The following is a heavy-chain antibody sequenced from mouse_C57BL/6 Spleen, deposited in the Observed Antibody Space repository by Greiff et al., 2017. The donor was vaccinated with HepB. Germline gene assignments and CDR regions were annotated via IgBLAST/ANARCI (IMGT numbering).Heavy chain of an antibody. D-gene: IGHD2-3*01. V-gene: IGHV1-5*01. J-gene: IGHJ4*01. CDR3: TNGYYDYYAMDY. CDR2: IYPGNSDT. Sequence: EVKLVESGTVLARPGASVKMSCKTSGYTFTSYWMHWVKQRPGQGLEWIGAIYPGNSDTSYNQKFKGKAKLTAVTSASTAYMELSSLTNEDSAVYYCTNGYYDYYAMDYWGQGTSVTVSS. CDR1: GYTFTSYW.